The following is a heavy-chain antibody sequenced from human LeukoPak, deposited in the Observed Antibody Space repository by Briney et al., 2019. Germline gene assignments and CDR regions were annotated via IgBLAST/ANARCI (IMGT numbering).Heavy chain of an antibody. CDR1: GGSFSGYY. J-gene: IGHJ6*03. Sequence: SETLSLTCAVYGGSFSGYYWSWIRQPPGMGLEWIGEINHSGSTNYNPSLKSRVTISVDTSKNQFSLKLTSVTAADTAVYYCATRMTTATAGYYYYMDVWGKGTTVTVSS. D-gene: IGHD4-11*01. CDR3: ATRMTTATAGYYYYMDV. CDR2: INHSGST. V-gene: IGHV4-34*01.